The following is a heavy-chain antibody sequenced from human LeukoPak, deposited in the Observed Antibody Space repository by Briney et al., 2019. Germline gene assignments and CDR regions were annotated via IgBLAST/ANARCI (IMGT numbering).Heavy chain of an antibody. Sequence: PGGSLRLSCADSGFTFSRSWTTWVRQAPGQGLEWVANINEDGSAQYYVDSVKGRFTISRDNPKSTLYLEMNSLRADDTAVYYCARDAGYDRFDYWGQGTLVTVSS. D-gene: IGHD3-22*01. CDR3: ARDAGYDRFDY. V-gene: IGHV3-7*05. CDR1: GFTFSRSW. CDR2: INEDGSAQ. J-gene: IGHJ4*02.